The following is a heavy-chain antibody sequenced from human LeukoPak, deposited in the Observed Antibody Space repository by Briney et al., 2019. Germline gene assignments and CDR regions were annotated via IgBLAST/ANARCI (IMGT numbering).Heavy chain of an antibody. CDR1: GGSISSGGYY. D-gene: IGHD3-22*01. J-gene: IGHJ4*02. V-gene: IGHV4-30-2*01. CDR3: ARAGQPAYYDSSGYYENLYYFDY. Sequence: SETLSLTCTVSGGSISSGGYYWSWIRQPPGKGLEWIGYIYHSGSTYYNPSLKSRVTISVDRSKNQFSLKLSSVTAADTAVYYCARAGQPAYYDSSGYYENLYYFDYWGQGTLVTVSS. CDR2: IYHSGST.